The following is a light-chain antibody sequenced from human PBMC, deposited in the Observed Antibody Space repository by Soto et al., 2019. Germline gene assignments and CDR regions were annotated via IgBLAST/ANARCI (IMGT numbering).Light chain of an antibody. CDR3: QQYNNWLS. CDR1: QSVSSSY. Sequence: EIVLTQSPGTLSLSPGERATLSCRASQSVSSSYLAWYQRKPGQAPRLLIYGASSRATGIPDRFSGSGSGTEFTLTISSLQSEDFAVYYCQQYNNWLSFGQGTKVDIK. V-gene: IGKV3-20*01. J-gene: IGKJ1*01. CDR2: GAS.